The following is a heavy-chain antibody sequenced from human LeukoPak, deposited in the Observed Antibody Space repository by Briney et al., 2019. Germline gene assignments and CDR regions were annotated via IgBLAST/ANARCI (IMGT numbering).Heavy chain of an antibody. Sequence: SETLSLTCAVYGGSFSGYYWSWIRQPPGKGLEWVGEINNSGSTNYNPSLKSRVTISVDTSKNQFSLKLSSVTAADTAVYHWARFGSTSYYLKDWFDPWGQGTLGTVSS. V-gene: IGHV4-34*01. J-gene: IGHJ5*02. D-gene: IGHD2-2*01. CDR3: ARFGSTSYYLKDWFDP. CDR2: INNSGST. CDR1: GGSFSGYY.